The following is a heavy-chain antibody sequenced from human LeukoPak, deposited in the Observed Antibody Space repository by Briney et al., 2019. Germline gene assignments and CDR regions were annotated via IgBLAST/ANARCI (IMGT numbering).Heavy chain of an antibody. V-gene: IGHV4-61*02. CDR3: ARDYYDSSGYYFDY. CDR1: GGSISSGSYY. Sequence: SETLSLTCTVSGGSISSGSYYWSWIRQPAGKGLEWIGRIYTSGSTNYNPSLKSQVTISVDTSKNQFSLKLSSVTAEHTAVYCCARDYYDSSGYYFDYWGQGSLVTVSS. J-gene: IGHJ4*02. CDR2: IYTSGST. D-gene: IGHD3-22*01.